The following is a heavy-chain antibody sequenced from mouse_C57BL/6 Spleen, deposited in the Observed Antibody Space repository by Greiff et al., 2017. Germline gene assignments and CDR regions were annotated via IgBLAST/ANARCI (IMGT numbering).Heavy chain of an antibody. V-gene: IGHV1-55*01. CDR2: IYPGSGST. Sequence: VQLQESGAELVKPGASVKMSCKASGYTFTSYWITWVKQRPGQGLEWIGDIYPGSGSTNYNEKFKSKATLTVDTSSSTAYMQLSSLTSEDSAVYYCARFEYYFDYWGQGTTLTVSS. CDR3: ARFEYYFDY. CDR1: GYTFTSYW. J-gene: IGHJ2*01.